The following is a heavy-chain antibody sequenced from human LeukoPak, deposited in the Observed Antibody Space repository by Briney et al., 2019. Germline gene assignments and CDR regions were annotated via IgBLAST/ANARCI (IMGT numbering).Heavy chain of an antibody. V-gene: IGHV3-21*01. J-gene: IGHJ3*02. D-gene: IGHD3-22*01. CDR1: GFTFSSYS. CDR3: ARDQSDYYDSSGHDAFDI. Sequence: GGSLRLSCAASGFTFSSYSMNWVRQAPGKGLEWVSSISSSSSYIYYADSVKGRFTISRDNAKNSLYLQMNSLRAEDTAVYYCARDQSDYYDSSGHDAFDIWGQGTMVTVSS. CDR2: ISSSSSYI.